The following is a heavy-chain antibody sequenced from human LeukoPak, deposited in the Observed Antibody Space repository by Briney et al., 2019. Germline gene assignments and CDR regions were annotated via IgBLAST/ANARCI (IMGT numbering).Heavy chain of an antibody. CDR1: GFTVSSNY. J-gene: IGHJ6*04. D-gene: IGHD3-16*01. CDR2: IYRGGAM. V-gene: IGHV3-66*02. Sequence: GGSLRLSCAASGFTVSSNYMSWVRQAPGKGLEWVAVIYRGGAMFYADSVKGRFTISRDSSKNTLDLQMNSLRAEDTAVYYCARDYVGDVWGKGTTVTVSS. CDR3: ARDYVGDV.